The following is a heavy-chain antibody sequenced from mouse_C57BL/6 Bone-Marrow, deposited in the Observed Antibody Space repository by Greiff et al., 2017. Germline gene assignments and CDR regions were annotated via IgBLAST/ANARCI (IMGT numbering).Heavy chain of an antibody. CDR3: TIFNWDFMDY. D-gene: IGHD4-1*01. V-gene: IGHV14-4*01. CDR2: IDPENGDT. J-gene: IGHJ4*01. CDR1: GFNIKDDY. Sequence: EVQLQQSGAELVRPGASVKLSCTASGFNIKDDYMHWVKQRPEQGLEWIGWIDPENGDTEYASKFQGKATITADTSSNTAYLQLSSLTSEDTAVYYCTIFNWDFMDYLGQGTSVTVSS.